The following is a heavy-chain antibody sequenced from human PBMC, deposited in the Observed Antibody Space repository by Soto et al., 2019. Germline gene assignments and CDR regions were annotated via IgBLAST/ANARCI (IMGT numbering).Heavy chain of an antibody. CDR2: INPNSGGT. Sequence: ASVKVSCKASGYTFTGYYMHWVRQAPGQGLEWMGWINPNSGGTNYAQKFQGWVTMTRDTSISTAYMELSRLRSDDTAVYYCARGFCSSTSCSIHYYYYGMDVWGQGNTVTVSS. V-gene: IGHV1-2*04. CDR3: ARGFCSSTSCSIHYYYYGMDV. D-gene: IGHD2-2*01. CDR1: GYTFTGYY. J-gene: IGHJ6*02.